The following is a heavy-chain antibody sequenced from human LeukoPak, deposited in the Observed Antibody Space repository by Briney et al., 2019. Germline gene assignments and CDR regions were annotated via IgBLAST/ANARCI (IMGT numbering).Heavy chain of an antibody. D-gene: IGHD6-13*01. V-gene: IGHV3-30*02. J-gene: IGHJ6*02. CDR3: ASPSSSWYYYGMDV. Sequence: GGSLRLSCAASGFTFSSYGMHWVRQAPGKGLEWVSFIWFVGSNEYYADSVKGRFTISRDNSKNTLYLQMNSLRAEDTAVYYCASPSSSWYYYGMDVWGQGTTVTVSS. CDR2: IWFVGSNE. CDR1: GFTFSSYG.